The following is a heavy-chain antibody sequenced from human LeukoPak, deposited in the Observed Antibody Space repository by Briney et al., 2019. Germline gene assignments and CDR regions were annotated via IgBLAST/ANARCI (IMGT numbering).Heavy chain of an antibody. CDR3: ARDMDLSVWSGYPAMDV. D-gene: IGHD3-3*01. J-gene: IGHJ6*04. V-gene: IGHV4-30-2*01. Sequence: SETLSLTCTVSGGSISSGGYYWSWIRQPPGKGLEWIGYIYHSGSTYYNPSLKSRVTISVDTSKNQFSLKLSSVTAADTAVYYCARDMDLSVWSGYPAMDVWGKGTTVTVSS. CDR2: IYHSGST. CDR1: GGSISSGGYY.